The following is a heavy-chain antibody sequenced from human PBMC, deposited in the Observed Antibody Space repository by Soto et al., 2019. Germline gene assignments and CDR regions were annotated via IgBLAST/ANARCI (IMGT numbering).Heavy chain of an antibody. CDR3: VHLAGLSHTDDF. CDR1: GFTFSDYA. J-gene: IGHJ4*02. D-gene: IGHD5-18*01. CDR2: ISSDGGNR. Sequence: QVQLVESGGGVVQPGRSLRLSCAASGFTFSDYALHWVRQAPGKGLEWVTVISSDGGNRYYADSVKGRFTISRDNSKNTLYLQMNSLRVEDTAIYICVHLAGLSHTDDFWGQGTPVTVSS. V-gene: IGHV3-30-3*01.